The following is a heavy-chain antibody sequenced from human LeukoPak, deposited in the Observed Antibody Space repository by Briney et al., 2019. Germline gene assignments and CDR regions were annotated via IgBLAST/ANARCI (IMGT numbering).Heavy chain of an antibody. D-gene: IGHD2-15*01. J-gene: IGHJ4*02. CDR2: ISYDGSNK. CDR1: GFTFSSYA. Sequence: GGSLRLSCAASGFTFSSYAMHWVRQAPGKGLEWVAVISYDGSNKYYADSVKGRFTISRYNSKNTLYLQMNSLRAEDTAVYYCARSRGGGSCYFDYWGQGTLVTVSS. V-gene: IGHV3-30-3*01. CDR3: ARSRGGGSCYFDY.